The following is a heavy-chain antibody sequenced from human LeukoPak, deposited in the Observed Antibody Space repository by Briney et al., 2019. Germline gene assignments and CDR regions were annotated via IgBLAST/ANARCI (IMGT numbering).Heavy chain of an antibody. V-gene: IGHV1-69*01. Sequence: SVKVSCKASGGTFSSYAISWVRQAPGQGLEWMGGIIPIFGTANYAQKFQGRVTITADESTSTAYMELSSLRSEDTAVYYCARDWYYGGNSDGWFDPWGQGTLVTVFS. CDR3: ARDWYYGGNSDGWFDP. CDR1: GGTFSSYA. CDR2: IIPIFGTA. D-gene: IGHD4-23*01. J-gene: IGHJ5*02.